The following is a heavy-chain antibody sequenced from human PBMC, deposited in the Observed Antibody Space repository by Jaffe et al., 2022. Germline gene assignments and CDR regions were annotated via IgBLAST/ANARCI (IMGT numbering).Heavy chain of an antibody. D-gene: IGHD3-22*01. CDR1: GFTVSSNY. V-gene: IGHV3-66*02. CDR2: IYSGGST. Sequence: EVQLVESGGGLVQPGGSLRLSCAASGFTVSSNYMSWVRQAPGKGLEWVSVIYSGGSTYYADSVKGRFTISRDNSKNTLYLQMNSLRAEDTAVYYCAREPHYYDSSGYYHDAFDIWGQGTMVTVSS. J-gene: IGHJ3*02. CDR3: AREPHYYDSSGYYHDAFDI.